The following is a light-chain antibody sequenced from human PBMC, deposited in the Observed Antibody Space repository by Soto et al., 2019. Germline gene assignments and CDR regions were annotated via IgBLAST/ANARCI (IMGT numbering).Light chain of an antibody. V-gene: IGKV3-20*01. CDR1: QSVDSSF. CDR2: GAS. J-gene: IGKJ1*01. CDR3: QQYVSSVT. Sequence: EIVLTQSPGFLSLSPGERATLSCRASQSVDSSFFAWYQQKPGQAPRLLIYGASKRATGIPDRFSGSGSGTDFTLNISLLEPEDFAVYYCQQYVSSVTFGQGTKVEIK.